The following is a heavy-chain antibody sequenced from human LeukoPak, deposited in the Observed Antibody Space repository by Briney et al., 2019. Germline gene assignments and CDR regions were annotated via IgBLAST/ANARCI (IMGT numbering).Heavy chain of an antibody. J-gene: IGHJ3*02. D-gene: IGHD2-15*01. CDR1: GGTFSSYA. CDR2: INPNSGGT. V-gene: IGHV1-2*02. CDR3: ARVRDSGGSLDAFDI. Sequence: ASVKVSCKASGGTFSSYAISWVRQAPGQGLEWMGWINPNSGGTNYAQKFQGRVTMTRDTSISTAYMELSRLRSDDTAVYYCARVRDSGGSLDAFDIWGQGTMVTVSS.